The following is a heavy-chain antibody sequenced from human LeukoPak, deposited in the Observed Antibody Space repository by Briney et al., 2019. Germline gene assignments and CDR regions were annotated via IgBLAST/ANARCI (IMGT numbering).Heavy chain of an antibody. CDR1: GFTFSSNA. CDR2: ISGSTGST. CDR3: GKDLRCSS. J-gene: IGHJ4*02. D-gene: IGHD6-13*01. Sequence: GGSLRLSCAASGFTFSSNAMSWVRQAPVKGLECVSAISGSTGSTFYADSVRGRFTISRDNSKSTLYLQMNSLRAEDTAIYYCGKDLRCSSWGQGTLVTVSS. V-gene: IGHV3-23*01.